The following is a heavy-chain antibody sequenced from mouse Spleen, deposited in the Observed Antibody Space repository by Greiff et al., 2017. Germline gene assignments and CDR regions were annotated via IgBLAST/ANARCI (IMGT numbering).Heavy chain of an antibody. V-gene: IGHV7-1*01. J-gene: IGHJ3*01. CDR2: SRNKANDYTT. CDR3: ARDAYDYDVRFAY. CDR1: GFTFSDFY. Sequence: EVKLMESGGGLVQSGRSLRLSCATSGFTFSDFYMEWVRQAPGKGLEWIAASRNKANDYTTEYSASVKGRFIVSRDTSQSILYLQMNALRAEDTAIYYCARDAYDYDVRFAYWGQGTLVTVSA. D-gene: IGHD2-4*01.